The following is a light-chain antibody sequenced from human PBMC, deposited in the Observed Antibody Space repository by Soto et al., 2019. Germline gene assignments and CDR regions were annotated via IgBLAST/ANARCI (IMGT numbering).Light chain of an antibody. CDR1: QSVSSNY. J-gene: IGKJ5*01. CDR3: QQYGTSEII. Sequence: EIMLTQSPGTLSLSPGDRATLSCRASQSVSSNYLAWYQQKPGQVPRLLIFGASTRAIGIPARFRGSGSGTDFTLTITRLEPEDFAVFYCQQYGTSEIIFGQGTRLEI. CDR2: GAS. V-gene: IGKV3-20*01.